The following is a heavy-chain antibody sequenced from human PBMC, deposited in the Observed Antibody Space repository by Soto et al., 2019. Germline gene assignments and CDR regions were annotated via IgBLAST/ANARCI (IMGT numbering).Heavy chain of an antibody. Sequence: GGSLRLSCAASGFTFSSYWMHWVRQSPGKGLVWVSQIDSDGRSTTYADTVKGRFTVSRDNAKNKLFLQMNSLRAEDTAVYYCVRDYDSSGFYSGHWGQGTLVTVPQ. CDR2: IDSDGRST. J-gene: IGHJ4*02. D-gene: IGHD3-22*01. CDR3: VRDYDSSGFYSGH. V-gene: IGHV3-74*03. CDR1: GFTFSSYW.